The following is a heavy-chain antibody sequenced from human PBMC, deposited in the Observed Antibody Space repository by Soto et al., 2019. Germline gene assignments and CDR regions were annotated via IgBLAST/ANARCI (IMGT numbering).Heavy chain of an antibody. Sequence: GGSLRLSCAASGFTFSNAWMSWVRQAPGKGLEWVGRIKSKTDGGTTDYAAPVKGRFTISRDDSKNTLYLQMNSLKTEDTAVYYCTTQKGDGSRTGLDIWGQGTMVTVSS. CDR3: TTQKGDGSRTGLDI. D-gene: IGHD2-21*02. V-gene: IGHV3-15*01. CDR2: IKSKTDGGTT. CDR1: GFTFSNAW. J-gene: IGHJ3*02.